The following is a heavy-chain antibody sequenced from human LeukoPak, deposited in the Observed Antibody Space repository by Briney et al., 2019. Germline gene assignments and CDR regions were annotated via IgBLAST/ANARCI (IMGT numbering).Heavy chain of an antibody. J-gene: IGHJ4*02. CDR3: AILYSSSPLDY. D-gene: IGHD6-6*01. Sequence: GGSLRLSCAASGFTVSSNYMSWVRQTPGKGLEWVSVIYSGGSTYYADSVKGRFTISRDNSKNTLYLQMNSLRAEDTAVYYCAILYSSSPLDYWGQGTLVTVSS. CDR2: IYSGGST. V-gene: IGHV3-53*01. CDR1: GFTVSSNY.